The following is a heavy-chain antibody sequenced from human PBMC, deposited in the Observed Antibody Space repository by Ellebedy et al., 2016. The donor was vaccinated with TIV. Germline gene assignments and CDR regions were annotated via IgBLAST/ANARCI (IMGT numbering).Heavy chain of an antibody. CDR1: GFNFNIFA. Sequence: PGGSLRLSCATSGFNFNIFAMSWVRQAPGEGLEWVSAISSSGDSTFYADSVKGRFTVSRDNSENMLYLQMNSLRAADTAVYYCAQDAQGYAFAWGQGTLVTVSS. CDR2: ISSSGDST. J-gene: IGHJ4*02. CDR3: AQDAQGYAFA. D-gene: IGHD1-1*01. V-gene: IGHV3-23*01.